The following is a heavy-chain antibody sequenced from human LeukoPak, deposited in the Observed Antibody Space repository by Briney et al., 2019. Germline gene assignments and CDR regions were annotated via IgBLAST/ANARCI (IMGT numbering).Heavy chain of an antibody. J-gene: IGHJ4*02. V-gene: IGHV3-23*01. CDR1: GFTFSRYG. CDR3: AKALGGYHFDY. Sequence: GGSLRLSCVASGFTFSRYGMSWVRQAPGKGLEWVSSISGSGGNTYYADSVKGRFTISRDNSKNTLFLHMNSLRAEDTAVYYCAKALGGYHFDYWGQGTLVTVSS. D-gene: IGHD3-16*01. CDR2: ISGSGGNT.